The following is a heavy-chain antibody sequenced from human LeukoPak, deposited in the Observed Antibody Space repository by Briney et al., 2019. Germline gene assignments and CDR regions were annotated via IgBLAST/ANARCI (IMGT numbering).Heavy chain of an antibody. Sequence: GASVKVSCKASGGTFSSYAISWVRQAPGQGLEWMGGIIPIFGTANYAQKFQGRVTITADKSTSTAYMELSSLRSEDTAVYYCARGQDGYNIFPFDYWGQGTLVTVSS. V-gene: IGHV1-69*06. CDR3: ARGQDGYNIFPFDY. CDR2: IIPIFGTA. J-gene: IGHJ4*02. D-gene: IGHD5-24*01. CDR1: GGTFSSYA.